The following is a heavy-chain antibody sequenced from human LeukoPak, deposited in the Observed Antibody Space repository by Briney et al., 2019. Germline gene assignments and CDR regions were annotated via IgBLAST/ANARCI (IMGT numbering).Heavy chain of an antibody. D-gene: IGHD6-13*01. CDR3: ARGHIAAAGCFDY. J-gene: IGHJ4*02. CDR1: GFTFSSYS. V-gene: IGHV3-21*01. CDR2: ISSSSSYI. Sequence: PGGSLRLSCAASGFTFSSYSMNWVRQAPGKGLEWVSSISSSSSYIYYADSVKGRFTISRDNAKNSLYLQMNSLRAEDTAVYYCARGHIAAAGCFDYWGQGTLVTVSS.